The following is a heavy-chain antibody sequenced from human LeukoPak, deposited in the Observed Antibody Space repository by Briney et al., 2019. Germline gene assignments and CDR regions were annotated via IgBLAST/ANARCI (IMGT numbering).Heavy chain of an antibody. V-gene: IGHV3-66*01. CDR1: GFLVTNNY. CDR2: VYSGGST. J-gene: IGHJ4*02. D-gene: IGHD2-8*01. CDR3: ARDPPAVLIDTYG. Sequence: GGSLRLSCTASGFLVTNNYINWVRQAPGKGLEWASLVYSGGSTYYADSVKGRFTISRDNSKNMVYLQMNSLRAEDTAMYYCARDPPAVLIDTYGWGQGTLVTVSS.